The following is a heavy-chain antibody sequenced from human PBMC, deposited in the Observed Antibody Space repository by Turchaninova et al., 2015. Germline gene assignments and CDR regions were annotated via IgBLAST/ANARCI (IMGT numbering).Heavy chain of an antibody. V-gene: IGHV3-7*01. D-gene: IGHD3-3*01. CDR2: KKQDGSGK. Sequence: EVQLVESGGGLVQPGGSLRLSCAASGFTFSSYWMSWVRQAPGRGLEWVANKKQDGSGKYYVDSVKGRFTISRDNAKNSLYLQMNSLRAEDTAIYYCARVASGYYDYWGQGTLVTVSS. CDR1: GFTFSSYW. J-gene: IGHJ4*02. CDR3: ARVASGYYDY.